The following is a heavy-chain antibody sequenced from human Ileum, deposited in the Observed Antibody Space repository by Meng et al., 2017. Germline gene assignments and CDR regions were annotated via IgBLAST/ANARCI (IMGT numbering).Heavy chain of an antibody. CDR1: GGSFNGYY. Sequence: SETLSLTCAVYGGSFNGYYWSWIRQPPGKGLEWIGEIEHTGSTNYSPSLKSRVSISVDTSKKQFSLELRSVTAADTAVYYCARAYYDPLTGGDYWGQGTLVTVSS. V-gene: IGHV4-34*01. CDR3: ARAYYDPLTGGDY. J-gene: IGHJ4*02. D-gene: IGHD3-9*01. CDR2: IEHTGST.